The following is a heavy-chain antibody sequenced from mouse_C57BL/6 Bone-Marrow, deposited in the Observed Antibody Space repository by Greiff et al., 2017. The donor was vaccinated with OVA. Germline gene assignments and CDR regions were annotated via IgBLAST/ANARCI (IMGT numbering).Heavy chain of an antibody. CDR1: GFTFSSYG. Sequence: EVHLVESGGDLVKPGGSLKLSCAASGFTFSSYGMSWVRQTPDKRLEWVATISSGGSYTYYPDSVKGRFTISRDNAKNTLYLQMSSLKSEDTAMYYCARHGSFAYWGQGTLVTVSA. CDR3: ARHGSFAY. CDR2: ISSGGSYT. J-gene: IGHJ3*01. V-gene: IGHV5-6*01.